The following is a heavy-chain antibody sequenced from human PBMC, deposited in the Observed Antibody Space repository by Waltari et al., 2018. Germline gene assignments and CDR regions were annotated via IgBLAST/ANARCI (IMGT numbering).Heavy chain of an antibody. D-gene: IGHD3-22*01. CDR3: ARGGFYYDSRGNSHGYFDY. CDR1: GGSIASGTYY. Sequence: QLQLQESGPGLVKPSETLSLTCTVSGGSIASGTYYWGWIRQPPVKGLEWIGNVYYSGSTPYNPSLKSRVAISLDTSKNQFSLILTSVTAADTAVYYCARGGFYYDSRGNSHGYFDYWGQGTLVTVSS. J-gene: IGHJ4*02. CDR2: VYYSGST. V-gene: IGHV4-39*07.